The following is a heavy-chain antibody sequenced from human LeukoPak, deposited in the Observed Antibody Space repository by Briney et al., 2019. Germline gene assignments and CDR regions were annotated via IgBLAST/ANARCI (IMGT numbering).Heavy chain of an antibody. D-gene: IGHD6-13*01. V-gene: IGHV3-30*04. CDR3: ARADSSSWATGDY. J-gene: IGHJ4*02. CDR2: LAYDGTNQ. CDR1: GFTFNIYA. Sequence: GGSLRLSCVTSGFTFNIYAMHWVRHAPGKGLEWVALLAYDGTNQYYADSVKGRFTISRDNSKNPVDLQMNSLRPEDAAVYYCARADSSSWATGDYWGQGTLVTVSS.